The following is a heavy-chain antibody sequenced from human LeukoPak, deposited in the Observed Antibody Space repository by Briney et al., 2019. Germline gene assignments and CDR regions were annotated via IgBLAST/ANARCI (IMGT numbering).Heavy chain of an antibody. V-gene: IGHV3-11*04. CDR1: GFTFSDYY. CDR3: ARKFDYYDSSGYYPFDY. Sequence: PGGSLRLSCAASGFTFSDYYMSWIRQAPGKGLEWVSYISSSGSTIYYADSVKGRFTISRDNAKNSLYLQMNSLRAEDTAVYYCARKFDYYDSSGYYPFDYWGQGTLVTVSS. D-gene: IGHD3-22*01. CDR2: ISSSGSTI. J-gene: IGHJ4*02.